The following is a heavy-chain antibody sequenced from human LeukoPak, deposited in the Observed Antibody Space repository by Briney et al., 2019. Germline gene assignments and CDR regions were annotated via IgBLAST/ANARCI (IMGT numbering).Heavy chain of an antibody. D-gene: IGHD3-10*01. CDR1: GFTFSSYA. J-gene: IGHJ4*02. V-gene: IGHV3-23*01. Sequence: GGSLRLSCAASGFTFSSYAMSWVRQAPGKGLEWVSAISGSGGSAYYADSVKGRFTISRDNSKNTLYLQMNSLRAEDTAVYYCAKAYYGSGRTPFDYWGQGTLVTVSS. CDR2: ISGSGGSA. CDR3: AKAYYGSGRTPFDY.